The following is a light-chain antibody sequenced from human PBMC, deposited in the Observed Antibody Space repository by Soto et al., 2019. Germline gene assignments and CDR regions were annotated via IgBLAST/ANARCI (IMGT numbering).Light chain of an antibody. V-gene: IGLV3-1*01. Sequence: SYELTQPPSVSVSPGQTARITCSGDKLGNKFASWYQQKSGQSPVLVIYEDNKRPSGIPERFSGSNSGNTATLTISGTQAMDEADYYCQAWHSSTGVFGGGTKVTVL. CDR1: KLGNKF. CDR2: EDN. J-gene: IGLJ2*01. CDR3: QAWHSSTGV.